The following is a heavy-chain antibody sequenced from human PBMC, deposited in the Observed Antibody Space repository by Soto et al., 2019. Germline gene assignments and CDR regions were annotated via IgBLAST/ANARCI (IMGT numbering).Heavy chain of an antibody. Sequence: QVHLEESGPGLVKPSQTLSLTCTVLGDSIRSGDYYWNWIRQPPGRGLEWIGYIYYSGSTYYSPSLKSRLTMSVDTSKNQFSLRLSSVIAADTAVYYCARSVGYYYYGMDVWGQGTTVIVSS. CDR1: GDSIRSGDYY. D-gene: IGHD1-26*01. J-gene: IGHJ6*02. CDR3: ARSVGYYYYGMDV. V-gene: IGHV4-30-4*01. CDR2: IYYSGST.